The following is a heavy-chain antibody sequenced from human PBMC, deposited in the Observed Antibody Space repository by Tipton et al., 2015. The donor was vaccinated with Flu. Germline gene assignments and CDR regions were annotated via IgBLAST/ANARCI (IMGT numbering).Heavy chain of an antibody. V-gene: IGHV3-30*03. CDR3: ARDKWGSPDY. CDR2: ISYDEKNM. Sequence: SLRLSCAASGFTFSDYGMHWVRQAPGKGLEWVAVISYDEKNMYYADSVKGRFTISRDISENTLYLQLNSLRPEDTAMYYCARDKWGSPDYWGQGTLVTVSS. D-gene: IGHD7-27*01. CDR1: GFTFSDYG. J-gene: IGHJ4*02.